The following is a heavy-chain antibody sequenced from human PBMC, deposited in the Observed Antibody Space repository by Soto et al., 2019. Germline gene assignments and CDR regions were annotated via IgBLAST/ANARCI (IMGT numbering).Heavy chain of an antibody. D-gene: IGHD3-16*02. Sequence: QVQLVESGGGVVQPGRSLRLSCAASGFTFSSYGMHWVRQAPGKGLEWVAVIWYDGSNKYYADSVKGRFTISRDNSKNTLYLQMNSLRAEDTAVYYCARERTFAGVIGYFDYWGQGTLVTVSS. CDR1: GFTFSSYG. V-gene: IGHV3-33*01. CDR3: ARERTFAGVIGYFDY. J-gene: IGHJ4*02. CDR2: IWYDGSNK.